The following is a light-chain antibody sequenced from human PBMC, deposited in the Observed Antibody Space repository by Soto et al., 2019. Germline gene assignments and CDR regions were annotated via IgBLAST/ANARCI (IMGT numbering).Light chain of an antibody. CDR1: QSISSW. CDR2: KAS. CDR3: QQYNSWT. Sequence: IQMTQSPSTLSASVGDRVTITCRASQSISSWLAWYQQKPGKAPKLLIYKASSLESGVPSRFSGGGSGTEFTLTISSLQPDDFATYYCQQYNSWTFGQGAKVDIK. J-gene: IGKJ1*01. V-gene: IGKV1-5*03.